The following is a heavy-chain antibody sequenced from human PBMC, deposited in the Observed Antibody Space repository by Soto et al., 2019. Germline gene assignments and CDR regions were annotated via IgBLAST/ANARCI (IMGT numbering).Heavy chain of an antibody. Sequence: TGGSLRLSWAASGFICSSYDMSWVRQAPGKGLEWVSTILVGGSTHYEDSVKGRFTISRDRSKNTLYLQMNSLTAGDTAVYYCAKATATGGGAFDICGQGTMVTVSS. V-gene: IGHV3-23*01. CDR3: AKATATGGGAFDI. D-gene: IGHD2-8*02. CDR1: GFICSSYD. CDR2: ILVGGST. J-gene: IGHJ3*02.